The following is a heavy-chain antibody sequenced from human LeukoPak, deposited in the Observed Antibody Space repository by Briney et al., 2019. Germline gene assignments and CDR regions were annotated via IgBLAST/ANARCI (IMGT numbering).Heavy chain of an antibody. D-gene: IGHD6-19*01. J-gene: IGHJ4*02. CDR2: INPSGGST. Sequence: ASVKVSCKASGYTFTSYYMHWVRQAPGQGLEWMGTINPSGGSTSYAQKFQGRVTMTRDTSTSTVYMELSSLRSEDTAVYYCARPMGSGKVLDYWGQGTLVTVSS. CDR1: GYTFTSYY. CDR3: ARPMGSGKVLDY. V-gene: IGHV1-46*01.